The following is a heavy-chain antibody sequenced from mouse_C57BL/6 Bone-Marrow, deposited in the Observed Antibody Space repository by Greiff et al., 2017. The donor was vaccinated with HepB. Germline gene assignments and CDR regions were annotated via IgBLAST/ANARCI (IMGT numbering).Heavy chain of an antibody. CDR3: TTRGQLAWFAY. CDR1: GFNIKDDY. V-gene: IGHV14-4*01. D-gene: IGHD3-2*01. CDR2: IDPENGDT. Sequence: QSGAELVRPGASVKLSCTASGFNIKDDYMHWVKQRPEQGLEWIGWIDPENGDTEYASKFQGKATITADTSSNTAYLQLSSLTSEDTAVYYCTTRGQLAWFAYWGQGTLVTVSA. J-gene: IGHJ3*01.